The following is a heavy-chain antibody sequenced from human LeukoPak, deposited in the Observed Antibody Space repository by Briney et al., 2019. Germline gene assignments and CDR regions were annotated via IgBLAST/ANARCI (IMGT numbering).Heavy chain of an antibody. Sequence: ASVKVSCKASGYTFTGYYMHWVRQAPGQGLEWMGWINPNSGGTNYAQKFQGRVTMTRDTSISTAYMELSRLRSDDTAVYYCARDPDYGDYYYGMDVWGQGTTVTVSS. D-gene: IGHD4-17*01. CDR3: ARDPDYGDYYYGMDV. V-gene: IGHV1-2*02. J-gene: IGHJ6*02. CDR2: INPNSGGT. CDR1: GYTFTGYY.